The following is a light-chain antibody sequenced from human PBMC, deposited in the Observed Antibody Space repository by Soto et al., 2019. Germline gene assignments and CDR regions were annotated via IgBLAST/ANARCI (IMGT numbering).Light chain of an antibody. V-gene: IGLV2-14*01. J-gene: IGLJ2*01. Sequence: QSALTQPASVSGSPGQSITISCTGTSGDVGDYNYVSWYQHHPGKAPKLMIFEVSDRPSGVSDRFSGSKSGNTASLAITGLQAEDEADYYCQSYDISLSGHVIFGGGTKLTVL. CDR2: EVS. CDR3: QSYDISLSGHVI. CDR1: SGDVGDYNY.